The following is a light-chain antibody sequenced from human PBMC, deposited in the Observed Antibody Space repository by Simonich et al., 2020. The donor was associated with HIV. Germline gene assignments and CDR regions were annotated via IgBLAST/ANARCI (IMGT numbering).Light chain of an antibody. CDR2: EGR. J-gene: IGLJ3*02. V-gene: IGLV2-23*01. CDR1: SRDVGSYNL. CDR3: CSYAGSSTYWV. Sequence: QSALTQPASVSGSPGQSITISCPETSRDVGSYNLVSWYQQNPGKAPKLMIYEGRKRPSGVSNRFSGSKSGNTASLTISGLQAEDEADYYCCSYAGSSTYWVFGGGTKLTVL.